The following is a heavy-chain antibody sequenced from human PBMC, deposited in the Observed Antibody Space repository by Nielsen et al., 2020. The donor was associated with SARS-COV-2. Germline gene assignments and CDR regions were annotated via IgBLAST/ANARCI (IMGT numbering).Heavy chain of an antibody. CDR2: IIPFFPTT. Sequence: SVKVSCKASGGTFSSYAISWVRQAPGQGLEWMGGIIPFFPTTNYAQKFQGRVTITADKSTSTAYMELSSLRSEDTAVYYCARDPVAGTGGYYGMDVWGQGTTVTVSS. CDR1: GGTFSSYA. CDR3: ARDPVAGTGGYYGMDV. J-gene: IGHJ6*02. D-gene: IGHD4-23*01. V-gene: IGHV1-69*06.